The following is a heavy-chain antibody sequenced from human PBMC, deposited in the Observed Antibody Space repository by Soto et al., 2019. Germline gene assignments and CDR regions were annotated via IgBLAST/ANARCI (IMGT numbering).Heavy chain of an antibody. V-gene: IGHV3-74*01. CDR3: ARVSSLPPVLLWFGELLVYGMDV. CDR2: INSDGSST. Sequence: GGSLRLSCAASGFTFSSYWMHWVRQAPGKGLVWVSRINSDGSSTSYADSVKGRFTISRDNAKNTLYLQMNSLRAEDTAVYYCARVSSLPPVLLWFGELLVYGMDVWGQGTTVTVSS. CDR1: GFTFSSYW. J-gene: IGHJ6*02. D-gene: IGHD3-10*01.